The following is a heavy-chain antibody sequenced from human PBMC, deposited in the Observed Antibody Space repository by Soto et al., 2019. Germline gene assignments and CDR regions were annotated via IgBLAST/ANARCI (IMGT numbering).Heavy chain of an antibody. V-gene: IGHV3-23*01. D-gene: IGHD3-3*01. CDR3: ADGREWSFNFVY. Sequence: GGSLRLSCAASGFTFSTYAMSWVRQAPGKGLEWVSGIAASGSNTYYPDSVKGRFTISRDNSKNTLYLQMNNLRAEDTAVYYCADGREWSFNFVYWGQGTLATVSS. CDR2: IAASGSNT. CDR1: GFTFSTYA. J-gene: IGHJ4*02.